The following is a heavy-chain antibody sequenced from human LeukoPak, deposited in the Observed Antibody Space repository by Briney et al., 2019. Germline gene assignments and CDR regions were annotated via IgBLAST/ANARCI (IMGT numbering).Heavy chain of an antibody. V-gene: IGHV3-30-3*01. CDR3: ARSGHIVVVVAAASGVDY. CDR1: GFTFSSYA. J-gene: IGHJ4*02. Sequence: GGSLRLSCAASGFTFSSYAMHWVRQAPGKGLEWVAVISYDGSNKYYADSVKSRFTISRDNSKNTLYLQMNSLRAEDTAVYYCARSGHIVVVVAAASGVDYWGQGTLVTVSS. D-gene: IGHD2-15*01. CDR2: ISYDGSNK.